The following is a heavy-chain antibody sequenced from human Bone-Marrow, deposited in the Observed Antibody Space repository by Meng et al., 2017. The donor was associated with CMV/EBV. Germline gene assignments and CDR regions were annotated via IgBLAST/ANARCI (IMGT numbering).Heavy chain of an antibody. D-gene: IGHD2-2*02. Sequence: GESLKFSCAASGFTSSSYGMHWVRQAPGKGLEWVAFIRYDGSNKYSADSVKGRFTISRDNSNNTLYLHMNSLRAEDTAVYYCAKGFSVVPAAIGYWGQGTLVTVSS. CDR1: GFTSSSYG. V-gene: IGHV3-30*02. CDR2: IRYDGSNK. CDR3: AKGFSVVPAAIGY. J-gene: IGHJ1*01.